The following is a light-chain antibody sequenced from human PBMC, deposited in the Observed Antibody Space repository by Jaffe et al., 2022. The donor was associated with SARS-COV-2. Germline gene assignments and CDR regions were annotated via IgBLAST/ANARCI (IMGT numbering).Light chain of an antibody. V-gene: IGLV2-14*01. CDR1: SSDLGGSNY. J-gene: IGLJ2*01. CDR2: DVN. Sequence: QSALTQPASVSGSPGQSITISCTGNSSDLGGSNYVSWYQQHPGKAPKVLIYDVNNRPSGVSSRFSGSKSGNTASLTISGLQAEDEADYYCSSFINPITLVFGGGTKLTVL. CDR3: SSFINPITLV.